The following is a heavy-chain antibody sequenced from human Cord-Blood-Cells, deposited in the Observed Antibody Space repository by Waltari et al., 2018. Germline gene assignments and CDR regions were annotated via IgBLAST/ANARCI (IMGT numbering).Heavy chain of an antibody. CDR2: IYYDGSNK. D-gene: IGHD2-21*01. V-gene: IGHV3-30-3*01. CDR1: GFTFRTYP. J-gene: IGHJ3*02. CDR3: ARGFNPHIVVTHRNAFDI. Sequence: QVQLVESGGGVVQPGRSLRLSCAPSGFTFRTYPMPWVRQPPAKGLEWVAVIYYDGSNKYYADSVKGRFTISRDNSKNTLYLQMNSLRAEDTAVYYCARGFNPHIVVTHRNAFDIWGQGTMVTVSS.